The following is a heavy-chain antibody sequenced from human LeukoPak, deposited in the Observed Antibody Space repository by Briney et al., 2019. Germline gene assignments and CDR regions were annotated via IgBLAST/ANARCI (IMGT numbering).Heavy chain of an antibody. CDR1: GFTFSSYG. CDR3: ARSPLWFGELLSTDY. V-gene: IGHV3-33*01. Sequence: PGGSLRLSCAVSGFTFSSYGVHWVRQAPGKGLEWVAVIWYDGSNKYYADSVKGRFTISRDNSKNTLYLQMNSLRAEDTAVYYCARSPLWFGELLSTDYWGQGTLVTVSS. D-gene: IGHD3-10*01. J-gene: IGHJ4*02. CDR2: IWYDGSNK.